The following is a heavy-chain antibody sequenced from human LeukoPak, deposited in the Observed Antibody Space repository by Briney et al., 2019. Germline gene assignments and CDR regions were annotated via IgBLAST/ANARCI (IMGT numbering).Heavy chain of an antibody. Sequence: PGRSLRLSCAASGFTFDDYAMHWVRQAPGKGLEWVSGISWNSGRIVYADPVKGRFTISRDNAKNSLYLHMNSLTAEDTAMYYCARDWVAGVPFDAFDIWGQGTMVSVSS. D-gene: IGHD3-10*01. CDR3: ARDWVAGVPFDAFDI. CDR2: ISWNSGRI. V-gene: IGHV3-9*01. J-gene: IGHJ3*02. CDR1: GFTFDDYA.